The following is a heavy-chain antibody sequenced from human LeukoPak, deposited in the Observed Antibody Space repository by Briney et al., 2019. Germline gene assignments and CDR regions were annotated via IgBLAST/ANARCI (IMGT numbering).Heavy chain of an antibody. J-gene: IGHJ4*02. V-gene: IGHV4-39*01. D-gene: IGHD7-27*01. CDR1: GGSISSSSYY. CDR2: IYYSGST. Sequence: SETLSLTCTVSGGSISSSSYYWGWLRQPPGKGLEWIGSIYYSGSTYYNPSLKSRVTISVDTSKNQFSLKLSSVTAADTAVYYCAGTGDLWYWGQGTLVTVSS. CDR3: AGTGDLWY.